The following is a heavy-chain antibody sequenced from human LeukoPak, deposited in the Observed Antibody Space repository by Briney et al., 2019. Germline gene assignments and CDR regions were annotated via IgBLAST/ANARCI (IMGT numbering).Heavy chain of an antibody. CDR2: IYTSGSA. CDR1: SGSISGYY. CDR3: ARGSNWFDP. J-gene: IGHJ5*02. V-gene: IGHV4-4*07. Sequence: SETLSLTCTCTVSSGSISGYYWSWIRQPAGKGLEWIGRIYTSGSANYNPSLKSRVTMSVDTSKNQFSLKLRSVTAADTAVYYCARGSNWFDPGARECWSPSPQ.